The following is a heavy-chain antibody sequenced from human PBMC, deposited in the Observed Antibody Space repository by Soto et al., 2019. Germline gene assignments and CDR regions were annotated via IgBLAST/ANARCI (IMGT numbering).Heavy chain of an antibody. V-gene: IGHV3-30*18. Sequence: QVKLVESGGGVVQPGRSLRLSCAGSGFSFNYFGIHWVRQAPGKGLEWVAVVSYEGSIKYYADSVKGRFTVSRDNSKNTLYLQMNSLRAEDTAVYFCAKHLGGSYPGKFHYYGVDVWGLGTTVTVSS. J-gene: IGHJ6*02. D-gene: IGHD1-26*01. CDR1: GFSFNYFG. CDR2: VSYEGSIK. CDR3: AKHLGGSYPGKFHYYGVDV.